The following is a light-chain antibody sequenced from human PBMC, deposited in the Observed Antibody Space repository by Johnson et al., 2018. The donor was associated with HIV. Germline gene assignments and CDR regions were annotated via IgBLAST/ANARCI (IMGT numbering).Light chain of an antibody. CDR2: DNN. Sequence: QSALTQPPSVSAAPGQTVTISCSGSSSNVGSSFVSWYRQVPGTAPKLLIYDNNKRPSGIPGRFSGSKSGPSATLGITGLQTGDEADYYCGAWDGSLSVYVVGTGTKVTVL. CDR3: GAWDGSLSVYV. V-gene: IGLV1-51*01. CDR1: SSNVGSSF. J-gene: IGLJ1*01.